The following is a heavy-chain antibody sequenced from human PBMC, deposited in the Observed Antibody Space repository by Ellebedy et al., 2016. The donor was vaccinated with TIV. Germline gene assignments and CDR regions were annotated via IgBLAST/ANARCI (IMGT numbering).Heavy chain of an antibody. J-gene: IGHJ4*02. D-gene: IGHD4-23*01. CDR1: GGSISSYY. CDR2: IYYSGST. CDR3: ARGGVERGTVVFDY. Sequence: MPSETLSLTCTVSGGSISSYYWSWIRQPPGKGLEWIGYIYYSGSTNYNPSLKSRVTISVDTSKNQFSLKLSSVTAADTAVYYCARGGVERGTVVFDYWGQGTLVTVSS. V-gene: IGHV4-59*01.